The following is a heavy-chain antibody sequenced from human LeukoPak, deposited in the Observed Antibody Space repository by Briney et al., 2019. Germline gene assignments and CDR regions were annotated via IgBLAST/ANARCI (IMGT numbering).Heavy chain of an antibody. CDR1: GYTFTGYY. Sequence: ASVKVSCKASGYTFTGYYMHWVRQAPGQGLEWMGWINPNSGGTNYAQKFQGRVTMTRVTSISTAYMELSRLRSDDTAVYYCAKSTQQLVTYYYYGMDVWGQGTTVTVSS. CDR3: AKSTQQLVTYYYYGMDV. CDR2: INPNSGGT. V-gene: IGHV1-2*02. J-gene: IGHJ6*02. D-gene: IGHD6-13*01.